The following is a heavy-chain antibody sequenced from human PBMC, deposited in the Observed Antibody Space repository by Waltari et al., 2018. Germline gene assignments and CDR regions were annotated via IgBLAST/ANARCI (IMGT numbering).Heavy chain of an antibody. D-gene: IGHD5-12*01. V-gene: IGHV3-48*03. Sequence: EVQLVASGGGLVQPGGSLRLSCAASGFTFSTYEMNWVRQAPGKGLEWVSYISSSGSTIYYADSVKGRFTISRDNAKNSLYLQMHSLRADDTAVYYCARDNNGYDRYFDYWGQGTLVTVSS. CDR2: ISSSGSTI. CDR3: ARDNNGYDRYFDY. J-gene: IGHJ4*02. CDR1: GFTFSTYE.